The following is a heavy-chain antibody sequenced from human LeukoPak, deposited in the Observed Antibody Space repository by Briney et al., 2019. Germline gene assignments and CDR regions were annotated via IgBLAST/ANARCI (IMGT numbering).Heavy chain of an antibody. CDR1: GYSISSGYY. Sequence: PSETLSLTCTVSGYSISSGYYWGWIRQPPGKGLEWIGSIYYSGSTYYNPSLKSRVTISVDTSKDQFSLKLSSVTAADTAVHYCARVSLYCSSTSCYVFDYWGQGTLVTVSS. CDR2: IYYSGST. D-gene: IGHD2-2*01. J-gene: IGHJ4*02. CDR3: ARVSLYCSSTSCYVFDY. V-gene: IGHV4-38-2*02.